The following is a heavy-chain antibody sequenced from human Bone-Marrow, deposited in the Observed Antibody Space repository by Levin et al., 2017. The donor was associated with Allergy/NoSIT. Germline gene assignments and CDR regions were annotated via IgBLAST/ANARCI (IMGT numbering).Heavy chain of an antibody. Sequence: SQTLSLTCAISGDSVSTSSVAWNWIRQSPPRGLEWLGRTYYRSKWSNDYAVSVKSRITINPDTSRNQFSLQLNSVTPEDTAVYYCVRGAKSGFDYWGQGTLVTVSS. J-gene: IGHJ4*02. CDR3: VRGAKSGFDY. V-gene: IGHV6-1*01. CDR1: GDSVSTSSVA. D-gene: IGHD1-26*01. CDR2: TYYRSKWSN.